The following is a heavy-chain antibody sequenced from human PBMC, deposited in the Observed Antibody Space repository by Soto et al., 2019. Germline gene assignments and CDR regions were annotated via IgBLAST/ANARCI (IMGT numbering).Heavy chain of an antibody. D-gene: IGHD2-2*01. V-gene: IGHV4-4*07. CDR1: GGSISSYY. Sequence: SETLSLTXTVSGGSISSYYWSWIRQPAGKGLEWIGRIYTSGSTNYNPSLKSRVTMSVDTSKNQFSLKLSSVTAADTAVYYCARGDIVVVPAATGFYYYYYGMDVWGQGTTVTVS. CDR3: ARGDIVVVPAATGFYYYYYGMDV. CDR2: IYTSGST. J-gene: IGHJ6*02.